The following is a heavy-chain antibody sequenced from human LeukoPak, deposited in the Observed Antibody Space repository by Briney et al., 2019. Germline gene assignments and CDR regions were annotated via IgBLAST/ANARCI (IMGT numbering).Heavy chain of an antibody. D-gene: IGHD1-26*01. CDR3: ARAVGAIPFDY. CDR1: GGSISSGGYY. J-gene: IGHJ4*02. V-gene: IGHV4-39*07. CDR2: INHSGST. Sequence: SETLSLTCTVSGGSISSGGYYWSWIRQPPGTGLEWIGEINHSGSTNYNPSLKSRVTISVDTSKNQFSLKLSSVTAADTAVYYCARAVGAIPFDYWGQGTLVTVSS.